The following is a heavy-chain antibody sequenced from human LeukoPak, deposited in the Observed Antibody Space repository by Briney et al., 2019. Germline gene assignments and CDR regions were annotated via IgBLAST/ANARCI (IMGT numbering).Heavy chain of an antibody. J-gene: IGHJ2*01. D-gene: IGHD3-10*01. CDR1: GYTFTSYA. Sequence: ASVKVSCKASGYTFTSYAMHWVRQAPGQRLEWMGWINAGNGNTKYSQKFQGRVTITRNASASTDYMELSSLRSEDTAVYYCARERGGPSSGSRGYFDLWGRGTLVTVSS. CDR3: ARERGGPSSGSRGYFDL. CDR2: INAGNGNT. V-gene: IGHV1-3*01.